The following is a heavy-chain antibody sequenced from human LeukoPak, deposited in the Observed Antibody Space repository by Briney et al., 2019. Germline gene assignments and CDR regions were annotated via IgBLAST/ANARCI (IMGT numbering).Heavy chain of an antibody. CDR3: ARDRHVPGLYYYYMDV. D-gene: IGHD6-6*01. V-gene: IGHV3-23*01. Sequence: GGSLRLSCAASGFTFSSYAMSWVRQAPGKGLEWVSTISGSGGSTYYADSLKGRFTLSRDNSKNTLYLQMNSLRAEDTAVYFCARDRHVPGLYYYYMDVWGKGTTVTVSS. CDR2: ISGSGGST. CDR1: GFTFSSYA. J-gene: IGHJ6*03.